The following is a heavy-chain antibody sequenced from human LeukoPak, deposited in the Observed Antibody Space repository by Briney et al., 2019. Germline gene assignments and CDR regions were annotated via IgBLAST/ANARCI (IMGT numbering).Heavy chain of an antibody. CDR3: ARDSISMSAFDM. J-gene: IGHJ3*02. Sequence: PSETLSLTCTVSGGSISSHYWSWIRQPPGKGLEWIGYISYLGSTNYNPSLKSRLTISVDTSKSQFSLKLSSVTAADTAVYYCARDSISMSAFDMWGQGTMVTVSS. CDR1: GGSISSHY. CDR2: ISYLGST. V-gene: IGHV4-59*11. D-gene: IGHD3-22*01.